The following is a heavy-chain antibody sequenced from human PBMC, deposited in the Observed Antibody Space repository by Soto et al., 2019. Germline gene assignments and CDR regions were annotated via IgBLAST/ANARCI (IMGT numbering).Heavy chain of an antibody. CDR2: IKQDGSEK. V-gene: IGHV3-7*01. Sequence: GGSLRLSCAASGYTFSSYWMSWVRQAPGKGLEWVANIKQDGSEKYYVDSVKGRFTISRDNAKNSLYLQMNSLRAEDTAVYYCARDEDPGGRYHYYMAVWGKGTTVTVSS. D-gene: IGHD2-15*01. CDR3: ARDEDPGGRYHYYMAV. J-gene: IGHJ6*03. CDR1: GYTFSSYW.